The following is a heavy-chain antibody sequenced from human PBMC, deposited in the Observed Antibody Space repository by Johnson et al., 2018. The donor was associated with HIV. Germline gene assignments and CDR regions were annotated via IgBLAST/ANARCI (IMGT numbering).Heavy chain of an antibody. D-gene: IGHD1-26*01. V-gene: IGHV3-9*01. CDR1: GFTFDDYA. CDR3: ARDGSYSGSLSDAFDI. Sequence: VQLVESGGGLVQPGRSLRLSCAASGFTFDDYAMHWVRQAPGKGLEWVSGISWNSGSIGYADSVKGRFTISRDNSKNTLYLQMNSLRAEDTAVYYCARDGSYSGSLSDAFDIWGQGTMVTVSS. CDR2: ISWNSGSI. J-gene: IGHJ3*02.